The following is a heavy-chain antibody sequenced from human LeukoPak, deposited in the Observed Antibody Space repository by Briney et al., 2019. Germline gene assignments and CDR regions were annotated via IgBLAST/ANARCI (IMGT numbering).Heavy chain of an antibody. Sequence: SETLSLTCAVSGGSISSSNWWGWVRQPPGKGLEWIGEIYHSGSTNYNPSLKSRVTISVDKSKNQFSLKLSSVTAADTAVYYCTASCDTSGYSFSLGQGTLVTVSS. CDR3: TASCDTSGYSFS. D-gene: IGHD3-22*01. CDR2: IYHSGST. CDR1: GGSISSSNW. V-gene: IGHV4-4*02. J-gene: IGHJ5*02.